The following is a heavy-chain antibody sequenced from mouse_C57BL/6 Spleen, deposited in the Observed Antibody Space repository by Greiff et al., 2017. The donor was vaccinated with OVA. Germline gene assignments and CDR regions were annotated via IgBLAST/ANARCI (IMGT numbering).Heavy chain of an antibody. CDR1: GYTYTSYW. CDR2: IYPGSGST. V-gene: IGHV1-55*01. Sequence: VQLQQPGAELVKPGASVKMSCKASGYTYTSYWITWVKQRPGQGLEWIGDIYPGSGSTNYNEKFKSKATLTVDTSSSTAYMQLSSLTSEDSAVYYCARSGDYYGSSYPNYAMDYWGQGTSVTVSS. J-gene: IGHJ4*01. D-gene: IGHD1-1*01. CDR3: ARSGDYYGSSYPNYAMDY.